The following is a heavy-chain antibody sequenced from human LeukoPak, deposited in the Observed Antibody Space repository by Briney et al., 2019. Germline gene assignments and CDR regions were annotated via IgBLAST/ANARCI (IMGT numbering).Heavy chain of an antibody. Sequence: PSETLSLTCAVYGGSFSGYYWSWIRQPPGKGLEWIGEINHSGSTNYNPSLKSRVTISVDTSKNQFSLKLSSVTAADTAVYYCARRATTGTTEIDYWGQGTLVTVSS. CDR3: ARRATTGTTEIDY. CDR2: INHSGST. J-gene: IGHJ4*02. CDR1: GGSFSGYY. D-gene: IGHD1-1*01. V-gene: IGHV4-34*01.